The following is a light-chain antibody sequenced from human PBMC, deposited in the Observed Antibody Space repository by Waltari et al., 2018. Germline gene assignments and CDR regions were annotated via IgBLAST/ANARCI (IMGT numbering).Light chain of an antibody. J-gene: IGKJ1*01. CDR3: QQYYTIPVM. V-gene: IGKV4-1*01. CDR2: WAS. CDR1: QSVLYSPNNKNY. Sequence: DIVMTQSPDSMAVSLGERATINCKSRQSVLYSPNNKNYLAWYQQKPGQPPKMLIYWASTRESGVPDRFSGSGSGTDFTLTISSLQAEDVAVYYCQQYYTIPVMFGQGTKVEIK.